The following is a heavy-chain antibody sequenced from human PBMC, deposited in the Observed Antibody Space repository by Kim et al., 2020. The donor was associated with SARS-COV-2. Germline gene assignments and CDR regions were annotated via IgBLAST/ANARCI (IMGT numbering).Heavy chain of an antibody. J-gene: IGHJ4*02. CDR3: ARDRGQWLVSEWLRV. Sequence: GGSLRLSCAASGFTFSSYSMNWVRQAPGKGLEWVSYISSSSSTIYYADSVKGRFTISRDNAKNSLYLQMNSLRDEDTAVYYCARDRGQWLVSEWLRVWGQGTLVTVSS. CDR1: GFTFSSYS. V-gene: IGHV3-48*02. D-gene: IGHD6-19*01. CDR2: ISSSSSTI.